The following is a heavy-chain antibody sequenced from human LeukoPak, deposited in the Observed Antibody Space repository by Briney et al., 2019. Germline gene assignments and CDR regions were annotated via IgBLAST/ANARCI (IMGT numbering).Heavy chain of an antibody. CDR1: GFTFSSYG. CDR2: IRFDGNNK. Sequence: PGGSLRLSCAASGFTFSSYGMHWVRQAPGKGLEWVAFIRFDGNNKYYADSVKGRFTISRDKSKNTLYLQMNSLRAEDTAVYYCAKDSTMIVFYYYMDVWGKGTTVTVSS. CDR3: AKDSTMIVFYYYMDV. D-gene: IGHD3-22*01. V-gene: IGHV3-30*02. J-gene: IGHJ6*03.